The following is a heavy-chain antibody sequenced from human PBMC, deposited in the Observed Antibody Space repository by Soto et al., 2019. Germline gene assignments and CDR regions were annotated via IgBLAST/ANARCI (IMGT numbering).Heavy chain of an antibody. CDR2: IYYRGST. Sequence: PSETRTLTCTVSDGSISSGGYYWSWIRQHPGKGREWIGYIYYRGSTYSNPSLKSRATISVDTSKNQFSLKLSSGTAAHTAVYYCASDGNGNILTGYSVRYSGMDVWGQGTTVTVSS. J-gene: IGHJ6*02. V-gene: IGHV4-31*03. CDR3: ASDGNGNILTGYSVRYSGMDV. CDR1: DGSISSGGYY. D-gene: IGHD3-9*01.